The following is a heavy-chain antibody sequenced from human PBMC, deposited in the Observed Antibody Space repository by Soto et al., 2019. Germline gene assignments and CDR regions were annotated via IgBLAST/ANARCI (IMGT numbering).Heavy chain of an antibody. CDR3: AREKPDSYNSEGDYFTGV. J-gene: IGHJ6*03. CDR2: ILPILGIA. V-gene: IGHV1-69*08. Sequence: QVQLVQSGAEVKKPGSSVKVSCKASGDTFSNYTISWVRQAPGQGLEWMGRILPILGIANSAQEFQGRVTITGDKSRRTVYMEWSSLRSADRAVYYCAREKPDSYNSEGDYFTGVWAKRTTVTVS. CDR1: GDTFSNYT. D-gene: IGHD1-20*01.